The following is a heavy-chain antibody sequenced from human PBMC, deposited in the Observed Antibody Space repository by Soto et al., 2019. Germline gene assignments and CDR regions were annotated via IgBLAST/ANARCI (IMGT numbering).Heavy chain of an antibody. CDR1: GFTFSTYG. CDR3: ARDGGTYFDY. V-gene: IGHV3-74*01. J-gene: IGHJ4*02. CDR2: LDNDGTNT. D-gene: IGHD3-16*01. Sequence: EGQLVESGGGLVQPGGSLRLSCAASGFTFSTYGMHWVRQAPGKGLVWVSRLDNDGTNTRYADSVKGGFTVSRDNGKNPVYLQMDSLRAEDTAVYYCARDGGTYFDYRGQGTLVTVSS.